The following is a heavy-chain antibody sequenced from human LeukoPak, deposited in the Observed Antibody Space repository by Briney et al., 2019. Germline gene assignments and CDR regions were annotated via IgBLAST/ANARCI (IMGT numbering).Heavy chain of an antibody. Sequence: ASVKVSCKASGYTFTGYYMHWVRQAPGQGLEWMGWINPNSGGTNYAQKFQGWVTMTRDTSISTAYMELSRLRSEDTAVYYCARESDCSSTSCYDYWGQGTLVTVSS. D-gene: IGHD2-2*01. CDR3: ARESDCSSTSCYDY. V-gene: IGHV1-2*04. CDR2: INPNSGGT. J-gene: IGHJ4*02. CDR1: GYTFTGYY.